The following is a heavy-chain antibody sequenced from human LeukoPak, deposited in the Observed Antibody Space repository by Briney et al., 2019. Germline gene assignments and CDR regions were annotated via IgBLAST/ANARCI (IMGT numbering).Heavy chain of an antibody. CDR2: IRSKANSYAT. V-gene: IGHV3-73*01. D-gene: IGHD2-15*01. J-gene: IGHJ4*02. CDR3: TRHEPCSGGSCSIDY. CDR1: GFIFSDSA. Sequence: GGSLRLSCAASGFIFSDSAIHWVRQASGKGLEWVGRIRSKANSYATAYGASVEGRFTISRDESSNTAYLQMNSLKTEDTAVYYCTRHEPCSGGSCSIDYWGQGTLVTVSS.